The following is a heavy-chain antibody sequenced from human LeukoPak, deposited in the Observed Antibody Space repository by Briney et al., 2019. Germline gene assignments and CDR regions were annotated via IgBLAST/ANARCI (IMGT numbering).Heavy chain of an antibody. CDR1: GYSISSGYY. D-gene: IGHD4-17*01. Sequence: SETLSLTCTVSGYSISSGYYWGWIRQPPGKGLEWIGSIYHSGSTYYNPSLKSRVTISVDTSKNQFSLKLGSVTAADTAVYYCAGSMSVTYHLYNWFDPWGQGTLVTVSS. CDR3: AGSMSVTYHLYNWFDP. J-gene: IGHJ5*02. V-gene: IGHV4-38-2*02. CDR2: IYHSGST.